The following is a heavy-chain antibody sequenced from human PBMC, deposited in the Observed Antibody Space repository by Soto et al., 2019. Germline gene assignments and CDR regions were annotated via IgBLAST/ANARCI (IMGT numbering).Heavy chain of an antibody. J-gene: IGHJ6*02. Sequence: EVQLVESGGGLVQPGGSLRLSCAVSGFTFSDHYMDWVRQAPGKGLEWVGRIRSKASSYITEYAASVKGRFTISRDGSKNSLYLQMNSLKIEDTAVYYCVLXGXXXFYXGXDVWGQGTAVTVSS. CDR2: IRSKASSYIT. CDR1: GFTFSDHY. V-gene: IGHV3-72*01. CDR3: VLXGXXXFYXGXDV.